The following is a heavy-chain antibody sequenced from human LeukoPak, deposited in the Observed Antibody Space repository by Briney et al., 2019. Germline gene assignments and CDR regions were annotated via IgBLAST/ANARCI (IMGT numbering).Heavy chain of an antibody. J-gene: IGHJ4*02. V-gene: IGHV3-30*02. CDR3: AKDSPVNCDILTGYIDY. CDR2: IRYDGSYK. Sequence: GGSLRLSCTASGITFSSYGMHWVRQAPGKGLEWVAFIRYDGSYKYYADSVKGRSTISRDNSKNTLYLQMNSLRADDTAVYYCAKDSPVNCDILTGYIDYWGQGTLVTVSS. D-gene: IGHD3-9*01. CDR1: GITFSSYG.